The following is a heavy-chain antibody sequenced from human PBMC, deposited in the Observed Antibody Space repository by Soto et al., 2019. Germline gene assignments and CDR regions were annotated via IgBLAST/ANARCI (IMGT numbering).Heavy chain of an antibody. V-gene: IGHV3-66*01. J-gene: IGHJ4*01. CDR3: ARETSEYCYGGLDD. CDR2: IYTGGTT. D-gene: IGHD3-10*01. CDR1: GITVITNY. Sequence: GGSLRLSCAASGITVITNYMTWVRQAPGKGLEWVSEIYTGGTTYYADSVKDRFIISRDNSKNTLYLQMTSLRAEDTAVYYCARETSEYCYGGLDDWGLGTLVSVPS.